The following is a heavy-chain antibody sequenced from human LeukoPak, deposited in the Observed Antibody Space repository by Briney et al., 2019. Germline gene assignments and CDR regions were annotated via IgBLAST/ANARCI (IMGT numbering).Heavy chain of an antibody. D-gene: IGHD6-19*01. V-gene: IGHV4-59*06. CDR1: GGSIRGYY. CDR2: ICYSGST. J-gene: IGHJ4*02. Sequence: PSETLSLTCTVSGGSIRGYYWSWIRQLPGKGLEWIGYICYSGSTYYNPSLKSRVTISVDTSKNQFSLKLSSVTAADTAVYYCARETEQGLVSHYFDYWGQGTLVTVSS. CDR3: ARETEQGLVSHYFDY.